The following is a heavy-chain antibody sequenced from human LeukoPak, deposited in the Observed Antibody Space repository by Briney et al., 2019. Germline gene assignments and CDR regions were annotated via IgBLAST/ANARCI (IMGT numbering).Heavy chain of an antibody. V-gene: IGHV4-30-2*06. CDR2: IYHSGST. J-gene: IGHJ3*02. Sequence: SETLSLTCTVSGGSLSSGLYYWTWIRQSPGKGLEWIGHIYHSGSTYYNPSLKSRVTISVDRSKNQFSLKLSSVTAADTAVYYCARNIYSSSWGGHDAFDIWGQGTMVTVSS. D-gene: IGHD6-6*01. CDR3: ARNIYSSSWGGHDAFDI. CDR1: GGSLSSGLYY.